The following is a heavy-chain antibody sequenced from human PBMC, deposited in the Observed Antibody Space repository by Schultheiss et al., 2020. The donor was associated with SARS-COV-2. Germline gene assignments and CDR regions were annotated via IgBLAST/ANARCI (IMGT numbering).Heavy chain of an antibody. CDR1: GYTFTSYG. CDR3: ASKSYYDSSGYYYPDY. J-gene: IGHJ4*02. CDR2: ISAYNGNT. V-gene: IGHV1-18*01. Sequence: ASVKVSCKASGYTFTSYGISWVRQAPGQGLEWMGWISAYNGNTNYAQKLQGRVTMTTDTSTSTAYMELRSLRSDDTAVYYCASKSYYDSSGYYYPDYWGQGTLVTVSS. D-gene: IGHD3-22*01.